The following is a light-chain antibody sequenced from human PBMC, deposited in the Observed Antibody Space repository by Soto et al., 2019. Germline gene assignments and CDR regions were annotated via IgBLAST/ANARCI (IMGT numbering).Light chain of an antibody. CDR3: QQYYDTPST. Sequence: EVVMTQSPATLSVSPGERATLSCRASQIILTNLAWYQQKPGQAPRLLIYGASTRESGVPDRFSGSGSGTDFTLTISSLQAEDVAIYYCQQYYDTPSTFGQGTKVDIK. V-gene: IGKV3-15*01. CDR1: QIILTN. CDR2: GAS. J-gene: IGKJ1*01.